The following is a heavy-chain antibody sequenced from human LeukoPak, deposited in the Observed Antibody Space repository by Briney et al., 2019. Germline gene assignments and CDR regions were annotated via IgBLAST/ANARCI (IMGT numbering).Heavy chain of an antibody. D-gene: IGHD4-23*01. CDR1: GGSISSYY. CDR3: ARLGVDDYGGTEGVDY. J-gene: IGHJ4*02. CDR2: IYTSGST. Sequence: SETLSLTCTVSGGSISSYYWSWIRQPPGKGLEWIGYIYTSGSTNYNPSLKSRVTISVATSKNQFSLKLSSVTAADTAVYYCARLGVDDYGGTEGVDYWGQGTLVTVYS. V-gene: IGHV4-4*09.